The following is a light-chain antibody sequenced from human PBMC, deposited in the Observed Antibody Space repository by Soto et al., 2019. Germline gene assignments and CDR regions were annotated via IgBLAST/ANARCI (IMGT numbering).Light chain of an antibody. CDR3: QQYGSSPPSST. CDR1: QRVSSGY. J-gene: IGKJ5*01. V-gene: IGKV3-20*01. CDR2: GAS. Sequence: PGERATVSCRARQRVSSGYLAWYQQKPGQAPRLLIYGASNRATDIPDRFSGRGSGTDFTLTISRLEPEDFAVYYCQQYGSSPPSSTFGQGTRLEIK.